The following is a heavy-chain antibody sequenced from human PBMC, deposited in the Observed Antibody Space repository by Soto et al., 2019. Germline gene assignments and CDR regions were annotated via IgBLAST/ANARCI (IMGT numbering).Heavy chain of an antibody. CDR1: GFTFSNYA. CDR3: TKDWQRYS. J-gene: IGHJ4*02. Sequence: EVQLLESGGGLVQPGGSLRLSCAASGFTFSNYAMTWVRQAPGKGLECVSTINTSGGNTHYADSVKGRFSVSRDNSKNTLSLQMNSLRAEDTAVYYCTKDWQRYSWGEVSLVTVSS. D-gene: IGHD6-25*01. CDR2: INTSGGNT. V-gene: IGHV3-23*01.